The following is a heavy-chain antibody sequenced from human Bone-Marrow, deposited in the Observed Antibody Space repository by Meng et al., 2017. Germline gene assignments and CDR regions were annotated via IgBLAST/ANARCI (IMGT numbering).Heavy chain of an antibody. V-gene: IGHV4-34*01. J-gene: IGHJ2*01. D-gene: IGHD4-17*01. Sequence: QVQLQTWGAVLFKPSEPLSLTWAVYGGSFSGYYWSWIRQPPGKGLEWIGEINHSGSTNYNPSLKSRVTISVDTSKNQFSLKLSSVTAADTAVYYCARGRVTTVTTPNWYFDLWGRGTLVTVSS. CDR1: GGSFSGYY. CDR2: INHSGST. CDR3: ARGRVTTVTTPNWYFDL.